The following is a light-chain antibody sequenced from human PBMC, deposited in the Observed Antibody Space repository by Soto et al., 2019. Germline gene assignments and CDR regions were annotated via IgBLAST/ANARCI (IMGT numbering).Light chain of an antibody. V-gene: IGKV4-1*01. J-gene: IGKJ3*01. CDR1: QSVLYSSNNKNY. CDR3: QQYYSTPT. Sequence: DIVMTQSPDSLAVSLGERATINCKSSQSVLYSSNNKNYLAWYQQKPGQPPKLLIYWASTRESGVPDRFSGSGSGTDFTITISSLQAEDVAVYYCQQYYSTPTFGPGTKVDIK. CDR2: WAS.